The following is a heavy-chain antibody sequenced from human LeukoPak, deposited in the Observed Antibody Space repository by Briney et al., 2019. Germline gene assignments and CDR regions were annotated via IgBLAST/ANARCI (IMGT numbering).Heavy chain of an antibody. J-gene: IGHJ4*02. CDR2: IKHDGSEK. Sequence: GGSLRLSCAASGFIFTNYFMSWVRQAPGKGLEWVASIKHDGSEKYYVDSVRGRFTISRDNTMNSLYLQMSSLRAEDTAVYYCATNRGWRTSGYYLYYFEYWGQGTLVTYSS. V-gene: IGHV3-7*01. CDR1: GFIFTNYF. D-gene: IGHD3-3*01. CDR3: ATNRGWRTSGYYLYYFEY.